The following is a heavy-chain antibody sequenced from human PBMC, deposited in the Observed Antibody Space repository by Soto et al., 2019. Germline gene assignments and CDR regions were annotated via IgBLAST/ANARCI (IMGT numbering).Heavy chain of an antibody. D-gene: IGHD4-17*01. Sequence: QGHLQQWGAGLLKPSETLSLTCAVYGGSCSGYYWSWVRQPPGKGLEWIAEINDSGSTRYNPSLMSRVTISSATTKSQVYLTLTSLTAADTAVYYCVIYADFGWDFNPWGRGTRVTVSS. CDR3: VIYADFGWDFNP. CDR1: GGSCSGYY. J-gene: IGHJ2*01. CDR2: INDSGST. V-gene: IGHV4-34*01.